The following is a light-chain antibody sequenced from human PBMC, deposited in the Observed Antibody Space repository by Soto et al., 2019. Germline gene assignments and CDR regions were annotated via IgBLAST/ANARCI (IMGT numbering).Light chain of an antibody. CDR1: QSVSSY. V-gene: IGKV3-11*01. CDR2: DVS. Sequence: EIVLTQSPVTLSLSPGESATLSCRASQSVSSYLAWYQQQPGQAPRLLIFDVSNRATGIPARFSGSGSGTDFTLTISSLEPEDFAVYYCQQRYNWPRTFGQGTRVEVK. J-gene: IGKJ1*01. CDR3: QQRYNWPRT.